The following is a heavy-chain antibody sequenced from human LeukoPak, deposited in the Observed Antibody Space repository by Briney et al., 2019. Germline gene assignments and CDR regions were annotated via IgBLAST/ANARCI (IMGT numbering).Heavy chain of an antibody. D-gene: IGHD1-26*01. CDR3: AREGSIVGATPYFQH. J-gene: IGHJ1*01. V-gene: IGHV4-59*01. Sequence: PSETPSLTCTASGGSISSYYWSWIRQPPGKGLEWIGYIYYSGSTNYNPSLKSRVTISVDTSKNQFSLKLSSVTAADTAVYYCAREGSIVGATPYFQHWGQGTLVTVSS. CDR2: IYYSGST. CDR1: GGSISSYY.